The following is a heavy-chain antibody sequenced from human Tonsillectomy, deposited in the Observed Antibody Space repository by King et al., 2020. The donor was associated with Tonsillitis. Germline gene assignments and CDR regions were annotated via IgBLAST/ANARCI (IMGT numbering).Heavy chain of an antibody. Sequence: VQLVESGGGVVQPGRSLRLSCAASGFTFSIFAMHWVRQAPGKGLEWVAVISNDGNNKNYADSVKGRFTIRRDNSNKTLSLQMNSLRPEDTALYYCARPTAYYDGSDIYFEFWGQGTLVTVSS. CDR2: ISNDGNNK. V-gene: IGHV3-30-3*01. D-gene: IGHD3-3*01. CDR1: GFTFSIFA. J-gene: IGHJ4*02. CDR3: ARPTAYYDGSDIYFEF.